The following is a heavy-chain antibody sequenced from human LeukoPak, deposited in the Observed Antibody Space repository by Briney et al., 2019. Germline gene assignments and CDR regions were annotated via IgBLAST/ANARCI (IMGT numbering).Heavy chain of an antibody. D-gene: IGHD6-13*01. Sequence: SETLSLTCTVSGGSISSYYWSWIRQPPGKGLEWIGYIYYSGSTNYNPSLKSRVTISVDTSKNQFSLKLSSVTAADTAVYYCARGSFYSSSWYYFDYWGQGTLVTVSS. J-gene: IGHJ4*02. CDR1: GGSISSYY. V-gene: IGHV4-59*01. CDR2: IYYSGST. CDR3: ARGSFYSSSWYYFDY.